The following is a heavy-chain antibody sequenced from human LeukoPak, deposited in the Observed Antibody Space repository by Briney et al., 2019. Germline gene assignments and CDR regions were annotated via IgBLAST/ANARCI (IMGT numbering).Heavy chain of an antibody. CDR2: ISIVTTKT. CDR3: AKGLKWELPSDH. D-gene: IGHD1-26*01. V-gene: IGHV3-23*01. J-gene: IGHJ4*02. Sequence: GGSLRLSCAASGFTFSTYAMSWVRQAPGKGLEWVSAISIVTTKTYHADSVKGRFTISRDNSKNILYLQMNNLRAEDTAIYYCAKGLKWELPSDHWGQGTLVTVSS. CDR1: GFTFSTYA.